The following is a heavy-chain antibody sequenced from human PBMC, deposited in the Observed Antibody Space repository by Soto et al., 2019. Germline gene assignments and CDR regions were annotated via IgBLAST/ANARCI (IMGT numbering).Heavy chain of an antibody. D-gene: IGHD6-13*01. CDR3: AREDRYGTSSSSWYPNAIIYYYYYYGMDV. V-gene: IGHV3-33*01. CDR2: XXXXXXNK. CDR1: GFTFSSYG. J-gene: IGHJ6*02. Sequence: PGGSLRLSCAASGFTFSSYGMHWVRQAPGKGLXWXXXXXXXXXNKYYAXXXXXXXXXXXXXXXNTLYLQMNSLRAEDTAVYYCAREDRYGTSSSSWYPNAIIYYYYYYGMDVWGQGTTVTVSS.